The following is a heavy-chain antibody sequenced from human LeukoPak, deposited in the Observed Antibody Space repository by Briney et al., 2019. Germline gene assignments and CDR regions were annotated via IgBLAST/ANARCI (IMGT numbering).Heavy chain of an antibody. CDR3: ARDPYNGGYGDSYYYYMDV. V-gene: IGHV3-21*01. CDR1: GFTFSTYN. D-gene: IGHD1-26*01. CDR2: ITSSSSYT. Sequence: GGSLRLSCAASGFTFSTYNMNWVRQAPGEGLEWVLSITSSSSYTFYADPVRGRLTISRDNAKTSLYLQMTSLRAQATAIYTFARDPYNGGYGDSYYYYMDVWGKGTTVTISS. J-gene: IGHJ6*03.